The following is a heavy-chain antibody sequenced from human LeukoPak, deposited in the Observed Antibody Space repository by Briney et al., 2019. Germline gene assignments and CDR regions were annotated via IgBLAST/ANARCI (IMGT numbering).Heavy chain of an antibody. J-gene: IGHJ6*02. V-gene: IGHV4-34*01. Sequence: SETLSLTCAVYGGSFSGYYWSWIRQSPGKGLEWIGEINHSGSTNYNPSLKSRVTISVDMSKNQFSLKLSSVTAADTAVYYCARGFSCSSTSCYMRYYYGMDVWGQGTTVTVSS. CDR3: ARGFSCSSTSCYMRYYYGMDV. CDR1: GGSFSGYY. CDR2: INHSGST. D-gene: IGHD2-2*02.